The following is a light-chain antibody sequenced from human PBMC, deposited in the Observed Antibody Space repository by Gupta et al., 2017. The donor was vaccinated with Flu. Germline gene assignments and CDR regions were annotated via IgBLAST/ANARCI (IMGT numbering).Light chain of an antibody. V-gene: IGKV3-15*01. CDR1: QSVSSN. Sequence: TVMTQFPATPAASPGERATLSCRASQSVSSNLAWYQQRPGQAPRLLIYDASTRATGIPARFSGSGSGTEFTLTISSLQSEDFAIYYCQQYNSWPPWTFGQGTRVEIK. CDR2: DAS. CDR3: QQYNSWPPWT. J-gene: IGKJ1*01.